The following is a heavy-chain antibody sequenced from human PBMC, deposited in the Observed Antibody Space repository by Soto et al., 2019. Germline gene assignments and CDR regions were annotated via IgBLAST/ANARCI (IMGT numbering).Heavy chain of an antibody. CDR2: ISGSGGST. Sequence: GGSLRLSCAASGFTFSSYAMSWVRQAPGKGLEWVSAISGSGGSTYYADSVKGRFTISRDNSKNTLYLQMNSLRAEDTAVYYCATRLGIVVVPAAADYWGQGTLVTVSS. D-gene: IGHD2-2*01. V-gene: IGHV3-23*01. CDR1: GFTFSSYA. J-gene: IGHJ4*02. CDR3: ATRLGIVVVPAAADY.